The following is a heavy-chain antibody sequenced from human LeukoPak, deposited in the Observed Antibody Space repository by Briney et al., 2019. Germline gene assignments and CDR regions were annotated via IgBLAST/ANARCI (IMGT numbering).Heavy chain of an antibody. V-gene: IGHV3-20*04. J-gene: IGHJ3*02. CDR1: GFTFDDYG. CDR2: ISWNGGNT. Sequence: AGGSLRLSCAASGFTFDDYGMRWLRQAPGKGLEWVFGISWNGGNTAYAYSVKGRFTISRDNAKDYLYLQMNSLRDEDTDLYYCASEMYPGGAFDIWGQGTMVTVSS. CDR3: ASEMYPGGAFDI. D-gene: IGHD1-1*01.